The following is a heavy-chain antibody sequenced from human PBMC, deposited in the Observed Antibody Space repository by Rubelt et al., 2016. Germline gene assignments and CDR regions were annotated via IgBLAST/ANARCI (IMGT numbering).Heavy chain of an antibody. CDR3: ARVVN. CDR1: GLNFSNYW. V-gene: IGHV3-7*02. CDR2: IKYDGGEK. Sequence: VHLVESGGGLVQPGGSLRLSCVASGLNFSNYWVSWVRQAPGKGLEWVANIKYDGGEKYYADSVKGRFTISRDNAKNSLYLQMNSLRAEDTAVYYCARVVNWGQGTLVTVSS. J-gene: IGHJ4*02. D-gene: IGHD2-15*01.